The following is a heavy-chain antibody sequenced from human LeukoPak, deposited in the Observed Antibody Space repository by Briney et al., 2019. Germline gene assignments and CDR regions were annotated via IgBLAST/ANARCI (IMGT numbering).Heavy chain of an antibody. J-gene: IGHJ4*02. CDR3: AVVAATADFDY. CDR1: GFTFSSDA. V-gene: IGHV3-23*01. D-gene: IGHD2-15*01. Sequence: GGSLRLSCAASGFTFSSDAMSWVRQAPGKGVEWVSAISGSGGSTYYADSVKGRFTSSRDNSKNTLYLQMNSLRAEDTAVYYCAVVAATADFDYWGQGTLVTVSS. CDR2: ISGSGGST.